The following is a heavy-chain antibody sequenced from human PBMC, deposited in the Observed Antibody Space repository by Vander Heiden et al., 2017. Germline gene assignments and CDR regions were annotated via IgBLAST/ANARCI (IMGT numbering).Heavy chain of an antibody. J-gene: IGHJ6*02. Sequence: EVQLVESGVGLVQPGGSPRLPCAASGFTFTSHSMNWVRQAPGKGLEWVSYISSSSSTIYYADSVKGRFTISRDNAKNSLYLQMNSLRDEDTAVYYCAAMDIVVVVAATDDYGMDVWGQGTTVTVSS. CDR2: ISSSSSTI. CDR3: AAMDIVVVVAATDDYGMDV. CDR1: GFTFTSHS. V-gene: IGHV3-48*02. D-gene: IGHD2-15*01.